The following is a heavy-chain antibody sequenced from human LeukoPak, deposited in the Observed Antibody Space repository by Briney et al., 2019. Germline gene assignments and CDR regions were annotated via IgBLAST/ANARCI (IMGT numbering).Heavy chain of an antibody. CDR3: ARDQTYSGSGIYTYFDY. D-gene: IGHD3-10*01. CDR1: GGSISSYY. Sequence: PSETKSLTCTVSGGSISSYYWSWIRQPAGKGLESLGRISSTASTNYNPSLRSRVTISADTSKNHFSLKLTSVTAADTAVYYCARDQTYSGSGIYTYFDYWGQGTLVTVSS. CDR2: ISSTAST. V-gene: IGHV4-4*07. J-gene: IGHJ4*02.